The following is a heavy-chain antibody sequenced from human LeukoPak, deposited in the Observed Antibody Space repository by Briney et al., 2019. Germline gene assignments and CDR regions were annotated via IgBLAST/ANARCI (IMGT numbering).Heavy chain of an antibody. J-gene: IGHJ4*02. D-gene: IGHD3-3*01. CDR3: AGEIFGARAFEY. V-gene: IGHV4-4*02. Sequence: SGTLSLTCAVSGVSISTNTWWSWVRQTPGKGLEWIGEIFHSESVNSNPSLESRLTISLDKSKNHFSLELTSVTAADTALYFCAGEIFGARAFEYWGQGILVTVSS. CDR2: IFHSESV. CDR1: GVSISTNTW.